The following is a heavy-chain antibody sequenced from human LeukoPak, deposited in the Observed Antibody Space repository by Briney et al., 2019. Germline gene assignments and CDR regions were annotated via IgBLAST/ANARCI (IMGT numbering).Heavy chain of an antibody. CDR2: ISGTGDST. CDR1: GFTFSSYA. D-gene: IGHD5-18*01. Sequence: PGGSLRLSCAASGFTFSSYAMSWVRQAPGKGLEWVSGISGTGDSTYYADSVKGRFTISRDKSKNTLYLQMNSLSAEDTAVYYCARRGYSYGFLDSWGQGTLVTVSS. V-gene: IGHV3-23*01. CDR3: ARRGYSYGFLDS. J-gene: IGHJ4*02.